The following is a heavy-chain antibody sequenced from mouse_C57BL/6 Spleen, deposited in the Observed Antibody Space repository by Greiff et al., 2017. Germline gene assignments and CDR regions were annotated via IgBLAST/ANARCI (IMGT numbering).Heavy chain of an antibody. Sequence: DVQLVESGGGLVKPGGSLKLSCAASGFTFSDYGMHWVRQAPEKGLEWVAYISSGSSTIYYADTVKGRFTISRDNAKNTLFLQMTSLRSEDTAMYYCAGQGYDVYFDYWGQGTTLTVSS. V-gene: IGHV5-17*01. J-gene: IGHJ2*01. CDR1: GFTFSDYG. CDR3: AGQGYDVYFDY. D-gene: IGHD2-2*01. CDR2: ISSGSSTI.